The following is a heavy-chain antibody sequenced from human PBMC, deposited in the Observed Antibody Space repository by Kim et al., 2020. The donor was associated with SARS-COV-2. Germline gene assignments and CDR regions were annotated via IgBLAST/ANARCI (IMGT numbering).Heavy chain of an antibody. Sequence: YYNPSLTSRVTISVDTSKNQFSLKLSSVTAADTAVYYCARINYYYYYMDVWGKGTTVTVSS. V-gene: IGHV4-31*02. CDR3: ARINYYYYYMDV. J-gene: IGHJ6*03.